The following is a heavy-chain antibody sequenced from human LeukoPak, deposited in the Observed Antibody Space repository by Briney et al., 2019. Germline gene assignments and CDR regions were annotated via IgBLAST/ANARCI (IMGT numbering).Heavy chain of an antibody. D-gene: IGHD5-12*01. Sequence: PGGSLRLSCTASGFTFGDYSMTWIRQAPGKGLEWVSYISGSGSTIYYADSVKGRFTISRDNAKNSLYLQMNSLRAEDTAVYYCAREMGGYPFDYWGQGTLVTVSS. CDR3: AREMGGYPFDY. CDR2: ISGSGSTI. J-gene: IGHJ4*02. CDR1: GFTFGDYS. V-gene: IGHV3-11*04.